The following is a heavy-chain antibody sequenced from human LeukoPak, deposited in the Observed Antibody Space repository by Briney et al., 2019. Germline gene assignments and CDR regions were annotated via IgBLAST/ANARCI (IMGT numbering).Heavy chain of an antibody. D-gene: IGHD3-9*01. CDR3: AKDSHVYYDILTGIGDY. V-gene: IGHV3-30*18. J-gene: IGHJ4*02. CDR2: ILYDGSNK. Sequence: GRSLRLSCAASGFTFSTYGMHWARQAPGKGLEWVAAILYDGSNKYYADSVKGRFTISRDNSKNALYLQMNSLRAEDTAVYYCAKDSHVYYDILTGIGDYWGQGTLVTVSS. CDR1: GFTFSTYG.